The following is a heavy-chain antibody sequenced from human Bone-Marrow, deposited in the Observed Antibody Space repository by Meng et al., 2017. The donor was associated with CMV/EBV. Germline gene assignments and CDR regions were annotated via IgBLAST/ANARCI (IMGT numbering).Heavy chain of an antibody. J-gene: IGHJ2*01. Sequence: FSSYSMNWVRQAPGKGLEWLTVTSSDGKIKYYADSVKGRSTISRDNSKNTVFLQVNSLRPEDTAVYYCARGNSGDWTSRRYWYFDLWGRGTLVTVSS. CDR2: TSSDGKIK. CDR1: FSSYS. D-gene: IGHD1-1*01. V-gene: IGHV3-30*19. CDR3: ARGNSGDWTSRRYWYFDL.